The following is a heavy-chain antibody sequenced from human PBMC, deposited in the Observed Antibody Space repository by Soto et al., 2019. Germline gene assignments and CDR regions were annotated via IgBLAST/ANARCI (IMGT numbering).Heavy chain of an antibody. Sequence: GGSLRLSCAASGFTFSSYGMHWVRQAPGKGLEWVAVISYDGSNKYYADSVKGRFTISRDNSKNTLYLQMNSLRAEGTAVYYCAIYSSGWYPHDYWGQGTLVTVSS. CDR2: ISYDGSNK. CDR3: AIYSSGWYPHDY. D-gene: IGHD6-19*01. V-gene: IGHV3-30*03. J-gene: IGHJ4*02. CDR1: GFTFSSYG.